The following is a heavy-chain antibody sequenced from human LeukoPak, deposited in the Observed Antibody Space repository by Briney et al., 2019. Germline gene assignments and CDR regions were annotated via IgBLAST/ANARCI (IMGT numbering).Heavy chain of an antibody. D-gene: IGHD2-21*02. CDR1: GDSVSSNSAA. V-gene: IGHV6-1*01. CDR3: ARGAVVVTLNHWFDT. Sequence: SQTLSLTCAISGDSVSSNSAAWNWIRQSPSRGLEWLGRTYYRSKWYNDYEVSVKSRITINPETSKNQFSLQLNSVTPEDTAVYYCARGAVVVTLNHWFDTWGQGTLVTVSS. J-gene: IGHJ5*02. CDR2: TYYRSKWYN.